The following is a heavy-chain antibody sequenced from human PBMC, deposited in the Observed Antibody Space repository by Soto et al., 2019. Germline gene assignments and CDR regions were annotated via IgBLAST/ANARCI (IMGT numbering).Heavy chain of an antibody. CDR1: GGSISSYY. CDR2: IYYSGST. Sequence: SAPLSLTCTVSGGSISSYYWSWIRQPPGKGLKRIGYIYYSGSTNYNPSLKSRVTISVDTSKNLFSLKLSSVTAADTAVYFCARYSFEYYDFWSGPSAFDIWGQGTMVTVSS. V-gene: IGHV4-59*08. J-gene: IGHJ3*02. CDR3: ARYSFEYYDFWSGPSAFDI. D-gene: IGHD3-3*01.